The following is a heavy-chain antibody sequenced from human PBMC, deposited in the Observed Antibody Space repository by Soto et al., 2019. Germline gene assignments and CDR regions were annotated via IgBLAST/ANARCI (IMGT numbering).Heavy chain of an antibody. V-gene: IGHV1-58*01. J-gene: IGHJ4*02. D-gene: IGHD3-9*01. CDR3: AADQGRDIDWFEFY. CDR1: GFTFTSSA. Sequence: GASVKVSCKASGFTFTSSAVQWVRQARGQRLEWIGWIVVGSGNTNYAQKFQERVTITRDMSTSTAYMELSSLRSEDTAVYYCAADQGRDIDWFEFYWGQGTLVTVSS. CDR2: IVVGSGNT.